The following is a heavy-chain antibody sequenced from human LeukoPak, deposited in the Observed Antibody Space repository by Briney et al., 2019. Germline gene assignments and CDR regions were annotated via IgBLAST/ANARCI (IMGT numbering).Heavy chain of an antibody. CDR2: ISSDGGST. V-gene: IGHV3-64*01. Sequence: GGSLRLSCAASGFTFSTYAMHWVRQAPGKGLEYVSAISSDGGSTYYANSVKGRFTISRDNSRDTLYLQMGSLRAEDMAVYYCASSPPTGTTWYFDLWGRGTLVTVSS. D-gene: IGHD1-7*01. CDR3: ASSPPTGTTWYFDL. J-gene: IGHJ2*01. CDR1: GFTFSTYA.